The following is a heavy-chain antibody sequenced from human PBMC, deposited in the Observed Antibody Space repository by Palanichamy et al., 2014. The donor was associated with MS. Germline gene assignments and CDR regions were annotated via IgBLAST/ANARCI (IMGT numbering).Heavy chain of an antibody. CDR3: ARRYLGNYDFNEAFDP. J-gene: IGHJ5*02. CDR1: GGSISSSDHY. CDR2: IFYTGIT. V-gene: IGHV4-39*01. D-gene: IGHD3-3*01. Sequence: QVQLQESGPGVVKPSETLSLTCTVSGGSISSSDHYWGWIRQTPGKGLEWIANIFYTGITYFNPSVQSLFTISIDTSKNQFSLTLNSATPADSAVYYCARRYLGNYDFNEAFDPWGQGTLVIVSS.